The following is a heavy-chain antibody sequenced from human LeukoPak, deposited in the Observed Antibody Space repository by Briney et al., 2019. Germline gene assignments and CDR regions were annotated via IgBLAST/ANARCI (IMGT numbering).Heavy chain of an antibody. CDR1: GFTLVGSA. CDR3: TGNYYGSGSYADFDY. V-gene: IGHV3-73*01. J-gene: IGHJ4*02. CDR2: IRSTANGYAT. Sequence: GGCLRPACAASGFTLVGSALHWVRQAAGEGLEWVGRIRSTANGYATAYAASVKGRFTISRDDSKSTAYLQMDSLKTEDTAVYYCTGNYYGSGSYADFDYWGQGTLVTVSS. D-gene: IGHD3-10*01.